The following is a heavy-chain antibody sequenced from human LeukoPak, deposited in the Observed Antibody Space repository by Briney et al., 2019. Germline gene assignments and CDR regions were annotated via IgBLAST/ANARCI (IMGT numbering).Heavy chain of an antibody. Sequence: SETLSLXCTVSGGSISSYYWSWIRQPPGKGLEWIGYIYYSGSTNYNPSLKSRVTISVDTSKIQFYLNLSSVTAADTAVYYCARGLGNNWFDPWGQETLVTVSS. CDR1: GGSISSYY. J-gene: IGHJ5*02. CDR3: ARGLGNNWFDP. V-gene: IGHV4-59*01. D-gene: IGHD3-16*01. CDR2: IYYSGST.